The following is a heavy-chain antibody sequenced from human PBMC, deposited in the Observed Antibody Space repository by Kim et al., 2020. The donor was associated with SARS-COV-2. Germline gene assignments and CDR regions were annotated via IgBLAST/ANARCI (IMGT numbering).Heavy chain of an antibody. Sequence: SETLSLTCAVSGGSISSSNWWSWVRQPPGKGLEWIGEIYHSGSTNYNPSLKSRVTISVDKSKNQFSLKLSSVTAADTAVYYCARDRERSGWYGYFDYWGQGTLVTVSS. CDR3: ARDRERSGWYGYFDY. D-gene: IGHD6-19*01. CDR1: GGSISSSNW. V-gene: IGHV4-4*02. CDR2: IYHSGST. J-gene: IGHJ4*02.